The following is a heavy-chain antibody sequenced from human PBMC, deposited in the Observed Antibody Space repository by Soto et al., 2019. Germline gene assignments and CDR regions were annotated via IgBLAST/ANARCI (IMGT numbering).Heavy chain of an antibody. V-gene: IGHV3-66*01. CDR3: AREPRYCRGGSCSITGDAYDI. D-gene: IGHD2-15*01. CDR2: ISNRGDT. J-gene: IGHJ3*02. Sequence: PGGSLRLSCTASGFTVSDTYVNWARQAPGKGLDGVSVISNRGDTHYADSVRGRFSRSRDISDNTLHLQMNNLRVEDTAVYYCAREPRYCRGGSCSITGDAYDIWGQGTMVTVSS. CDR1: GFTVSDTY.